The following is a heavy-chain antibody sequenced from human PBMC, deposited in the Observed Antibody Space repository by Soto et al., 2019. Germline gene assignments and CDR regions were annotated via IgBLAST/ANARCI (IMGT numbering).Heavy chain of an antibody. D-gene: IGHD4-4*01. J-gene: IGHJ4*02. CDR2: INPDGNVG. Sequence: EVQLLGSGGGLVQPGGSLRLSCVGSGFTFSTYWMNWVRQAPGKGLEWVANINPDGNVGTYVDSVRGRLTTSRDNAKNSLYLQMNSLRADDTAVYLCEGWGGHDYNSWGQGIMVTVSS. V-gene: IGHV3-7*03. CDR1: GFTFSTYW. CDR3: EGWGGHDYNS.